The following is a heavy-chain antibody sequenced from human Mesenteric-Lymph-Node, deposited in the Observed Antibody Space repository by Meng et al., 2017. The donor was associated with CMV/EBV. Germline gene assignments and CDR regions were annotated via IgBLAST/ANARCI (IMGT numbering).Heavy chain of an antibody. D-gene: IGHD3-9*01. CDR1: GGSFSGYY. Sequence: PRWAAGLLKPSEALSVTCAVYGGSFSGYYWNWIPQSPEKGLEWIGEINQSGSTTYNPSFTSRIIISVDTSTNQISLNMSSVTAADTAVYYCARGSSYDILTGYFDYWGQGALVTVSS. CDR3: ARGSSYDILTGYFDY. V-gene: IGHV4-34*01. CDR2: INQSGST. J-gene: IGHJ4*02.